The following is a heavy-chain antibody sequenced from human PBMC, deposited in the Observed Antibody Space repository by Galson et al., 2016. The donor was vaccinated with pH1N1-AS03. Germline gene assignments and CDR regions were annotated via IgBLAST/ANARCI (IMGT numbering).Heavy chain of an antibody. J-gene: IGHJ5*01. CDR3: AGDHIAEFDS. V-gene: IGHV4-59*12. Sequence: SETLSLTCTVSGDSISGYFWSWIRQPPGKGLEWIGNIFYSGNINYNPSLKSRVTMSVDKSKNQISLKLRAVTAADTAVYYCAGDHIAEFDSWGQGILVTVSS. CDR1: GDSISGYF. D-gene: IGHD2-21*01. CDR2: IFYSGNI.